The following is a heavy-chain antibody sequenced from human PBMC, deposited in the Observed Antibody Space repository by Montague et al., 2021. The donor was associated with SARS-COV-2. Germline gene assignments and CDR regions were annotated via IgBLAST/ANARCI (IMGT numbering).Heavy chain of an antibody. V-gene: IGHV3-7*01. CDR3: ARDRGGSGSYYSEGFDY. Sequence: SLRLSFSASGFTFSSYWMSWVRQAPGKGLEWVAYIKQDGSEKYYVDSVKGRFTISRDNAKNSLYLQMNSLRAEDTAVYYCARDRGGSGSYYSEGFDYWGQGTLVTVSS. CDR1: GFTFSSYW. D-gene: IGHD3-10*01. J-gene: IGHJ4*02. CDR2: IKQDGSEK.